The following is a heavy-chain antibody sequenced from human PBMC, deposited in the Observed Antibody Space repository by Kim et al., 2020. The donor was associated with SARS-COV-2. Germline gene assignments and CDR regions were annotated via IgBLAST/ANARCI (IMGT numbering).Heavy chain of an antibody. CDR1: GGSISNAY. Sequence: SETLSLTCSVSGGSISNAYWSWIRQPPGKGLEWLGYVFYDGSTIHDPSLKSRVTISVDGSKSQFSLRLSSVTAADTAVYYCARGHYDFNTWGQGTLVTVS. V-gene: IGHV4-59*01. J-gene: IGHJ5*02. CDR2: VFYDGST. CDR3: ARGHYDFNT. D-gene: IGHD3-22*01.